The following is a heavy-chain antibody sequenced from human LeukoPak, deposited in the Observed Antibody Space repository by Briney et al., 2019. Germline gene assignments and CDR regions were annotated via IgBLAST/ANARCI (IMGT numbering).Heavy chain of an antibody. J-gene: IGHJ4*02. V-gene: IGHV3-11*04. D-gene: IGHD2-21*01. CDR3: AWGGIAAFDS. CDR2: ISSSGNTR. Sequence: PGGSLRLSCAASGFTFSDYYMSWIRQAPGKGLEWVAYISSSGNTRYYADSVKGRFTISRDNAKNALYLQMNSQGAEDTAVYYCAWGGIAAFDSWGQGPVVTVSS. CDR1: GFTFSDYY.